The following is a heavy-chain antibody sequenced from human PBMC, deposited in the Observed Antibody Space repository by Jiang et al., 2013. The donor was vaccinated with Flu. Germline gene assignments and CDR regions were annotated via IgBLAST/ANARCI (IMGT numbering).Heavy chain of an antibody. J-gene: IGHJ3*01. D-gene: IGHD3-10*01. CDR3: ARGGVAFDV. V-gene: IGHV4-30-2*01. Sequence: GSGLVKPSQTLSLTCTVSGGSISSGTYSWSWIRQPPGKGLEWIAYMFHSGSTFYNPSLKSRVTISVDRSTNHFSLNLASVTAADTAVYYCARGGVAFDVWGQGTMVTVSS. CDR1: GGSISSGTYS. CDR2: MFHSGST.